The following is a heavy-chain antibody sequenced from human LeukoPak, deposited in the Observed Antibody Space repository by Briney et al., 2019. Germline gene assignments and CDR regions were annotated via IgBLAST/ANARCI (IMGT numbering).Heavy chain of an antibody. Sequence: SETLSLTCAVYGGSFSGYYWSWIRQPPGKGLEWIGEINHSGSTNYNPPLKSRVTISVDTSKNQFSLKLSSVTAADTAVYYCARGVGSRPRGTTPTYSLDYWGQGTLVTVSS. CDR2: INHSGST. J-gene: IGHJ4*02. CDR1: GGSFSGYY. D-gene: IGHD1-26*01. V-gene: IGHV4-34*01. CDR3: ARGVGSRPRGTTPTYSLDY.